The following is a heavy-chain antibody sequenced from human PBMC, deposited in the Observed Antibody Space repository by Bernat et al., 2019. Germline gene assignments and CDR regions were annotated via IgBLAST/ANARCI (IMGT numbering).Heavy chain of an antibody. D-gene: IGHD5-24*01. J-gene: IGHJ3*02. Sequence: EVQLVESRGGLVQPGGSLRLSCAASGFTFSSYWRSWVRQAPGKGLERVANKKEDGSEKYSVYCAKCRFTNTRDNAKNSLYLQMNSLRAEDTAVYYCARDWGVERDGDTGYWVDAFAIWGQGTMVTVSS. CDR2: KKEDGSEK. CDR3: ARDWGVERDGDTGYWVDAFAI. V-gene: IGHV3-7*03. CDR1: GFTFSSYW.